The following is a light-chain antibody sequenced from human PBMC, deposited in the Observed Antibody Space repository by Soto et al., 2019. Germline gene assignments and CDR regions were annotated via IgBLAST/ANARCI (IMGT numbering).Light chain of an antibody. V-gene: IGKV1-33*01. CDR3: QQYDNLPRA. CDR2: VAS. J-gene: IGKJ1*01. CDR1: QDISNY. Sequence: DIQMTQSPSSLSASVGDRVTITCQAIQDISNYLIWYQQKPGKAPKLLIYVASILETGFPSRFIGSGSGTDFTFTISSLQPEDIATYYCQQYDNLPRAFGQGTKVDIK.